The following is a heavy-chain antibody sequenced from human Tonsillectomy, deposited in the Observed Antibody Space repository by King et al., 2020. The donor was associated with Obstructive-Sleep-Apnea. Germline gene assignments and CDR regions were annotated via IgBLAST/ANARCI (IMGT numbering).Heavy chain of an antibody. J-gene: IGHJ4*02. CDR2: IYYSGST. CDR3: ALAMADFDY. V-gene: IGHV4-59*08. D-gene: IGHD5-18*01. Sequence: VQLQESGPGLVKPSETLSLTCTVSGGSISSYYWSWIRQPPGKGPAWIGYIYYSGSTNYNPSLNSRVTISVDTSKNQFSLKLSSVTAADTAVYYCALAMADFDYWGQGTLVTVSS. CDR1: GGSISSYY.